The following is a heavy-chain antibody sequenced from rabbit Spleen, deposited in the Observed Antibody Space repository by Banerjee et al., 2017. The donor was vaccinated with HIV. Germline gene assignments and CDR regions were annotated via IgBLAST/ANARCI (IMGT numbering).Heavy chain of an antibody. Sequence: QQLEESGGDLVQPGASLTLTCTASGFDFSNYNFMCWVRQAPGKGLEWIACIDTNDGDTDYANWPKGRFTISKTSSTTVTLQMTSLTAADTATYFCARNYVNAFDPWGQGTLVTVS. J-gene: IGHJ2*01. V-gene: IGHV1S40*01. D-gene: IGHD1-1*01. CDR3: ARNYVNAFDP. CDR2: IDTNDGDT. CDR1: GFDFSNYNF.